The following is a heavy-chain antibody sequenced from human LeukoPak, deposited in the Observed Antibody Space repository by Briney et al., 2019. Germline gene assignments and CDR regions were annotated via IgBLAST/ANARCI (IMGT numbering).Heavy chain of an antibody. D-gene: IGHD4-17*01. Sequence: GGSLRLSCAGSGFTFSRNSMNWVRQAPGKGLEWVSYISSSSSTIYYADSVKGRFTISRDNAKNSLYLQMNSLRAEDTAVYYCARDRHILHDYGDYSLDYWGQGTLVTVSS. CDR3: ARDRHILHDYGDYSLDY. J-gene: IGHJ4*02. V-gene: IGHV3-48*01. CDR2: ISSSSSTI. CDR1: GFTFSRNS.